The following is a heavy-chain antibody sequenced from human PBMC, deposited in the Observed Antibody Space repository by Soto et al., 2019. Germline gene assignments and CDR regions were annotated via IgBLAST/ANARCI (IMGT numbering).Heavy chain of an antibody. CDR2: ISWNSGSI. CDR3: AKDLVPGRFGELLLSSFDY. D-gene: IGHD3-10*01. V-gene: IGHV3-9*01. J-gene: IGHJ4*02. Sequence: GGSLRLSCAASGFTFDDYAMHWVRQAPGKGLEWVSGISWNSGSIGYADSVKGRFTISRDNAKNSLYLQMNSLRAEDTALYYCAKDLVPGRFGELLLSSFDYWGQGTLVTVSS. CDR1: GFTFDDYA.